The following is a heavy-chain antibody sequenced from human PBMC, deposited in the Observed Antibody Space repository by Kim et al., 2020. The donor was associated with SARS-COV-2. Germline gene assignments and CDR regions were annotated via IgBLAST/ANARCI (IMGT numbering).Heavy chain of an antibody. D-gene: IGHD3-10*01. CDR1: GFTFSSYG. J-gene: IGHJ4*01. V-gene: IGHV3-33*05. Sequence: GGSLRLSCAASGFTFSSYGMHWVRQAPGKGLEWVALISYDGSNKYYADSVKGRFTISRDNSKNTLYLQMNSLRAEDTAVYYCARASYGSGSYYYFDYWG. CDR3: ARASYGSGSYYYFDY. CDR2: ISYDGSNK.